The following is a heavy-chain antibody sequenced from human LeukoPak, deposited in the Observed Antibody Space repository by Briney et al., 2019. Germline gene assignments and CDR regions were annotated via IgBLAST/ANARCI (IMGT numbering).Heavy chain of an antibody. CDR2: IYYGGST. CDR1: GGSISSSSYY. J-gene: IGHJ5*02. V-gene: IGHV4-39*02. CDR3: ARDATYSPKGFDP. D-gene: IGHD2-21*01. Sequence: SETLSLTCTVSGGSISSSSYYWGWIRQPPGKGLEWIGSIYYGGSTYYNPSLKSRVTISVDTSKNQFSLKLSSVTAADTAVYYCARDATYSPKGFDPWGQGTLVTVSS.